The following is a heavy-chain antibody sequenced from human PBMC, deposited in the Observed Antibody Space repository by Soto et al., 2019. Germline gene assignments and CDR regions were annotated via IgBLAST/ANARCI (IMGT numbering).Heavy chain of an antibody. J-gene: IGHJ6*02. Sequence: GASVKVSCKASGYTFTSYGISWVRQAPGQGLEWMGWISAYNGNTNYAQKLQGRVTMTTDTSTSTAYMELRSLRSDDTAVYYCARERGYYYDSSGYGDYYYGMDVWGQGTTVTVSS. CDR2: ISAYNGNT. D-gene: IGHD3-22*01. CDR1: GYTFTSYG. V-gene: IGHV1-18*01. CDR3: ARERGYYYDSSGYGDYYYGMDV.